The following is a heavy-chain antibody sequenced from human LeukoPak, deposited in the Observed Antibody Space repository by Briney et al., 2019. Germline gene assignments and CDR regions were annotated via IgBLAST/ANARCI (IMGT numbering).Heavy chain of an antibody. J-gene: IGHJ4*02. Sequence: GGSLRLSCAASGFTVSPYYMSWVRQAPGRGLEWVSVLYSAGGTYYTDSVKGRFTISRGNSKNTLFLQMNSLRAEDTAVYYCARGRYSPADYWGQGTLVTVSS. CDR3: ARGRYSPADY. CDR1: GFTVSPYY. D-gene: IGHD5-18*01. CDR2: LYSAGGT. V-gene: IGHV3-66*01.